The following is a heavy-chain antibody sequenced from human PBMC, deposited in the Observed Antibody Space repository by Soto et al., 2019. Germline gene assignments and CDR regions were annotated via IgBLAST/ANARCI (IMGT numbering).Heavy chain of an antibody. CDR2: INHSGST. D-gene: IGHD4-4*01. Sequence: QVQLQQWGAGLLKPSETLFLTCAVYGGSFSGYYWSWIRQPPGKGLEWIGEINHSGSTNYNPSLKGQVTISVDTSKNQFSLKLSSVTAADTAVYYCARGRVATVTTVQYYYYYGMDVWGQGTTVTVSS. J-gene: IGHJ6*02. CDR3: ARGRVATVTTVQYYYYYGMDV. V-gene: IGHV4-34*01. CDR1: GGSFSGYY.